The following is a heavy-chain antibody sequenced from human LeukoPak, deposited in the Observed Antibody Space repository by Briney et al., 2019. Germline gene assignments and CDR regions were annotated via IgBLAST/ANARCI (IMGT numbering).Heavy chain of an antibody. CDR1: GGSISSNSHY. Sequence: PSETLSLTCIVSGGSISSNSHYWGWIRQPPGKGLEWIGSIHSSGTTYYNPSLRSRLTISADTSKNLFSLKLGSVAAADTAVYYCARSSDYQGSERALGHYWGQGTLVTVSS. D-gene: IGHD3-10*01. CDR3: ARSSDYQGSERALGHY. V-gene: IGHV4-39*01. J-gene: IGHJ4*02. CDR2: IHSSGTT.